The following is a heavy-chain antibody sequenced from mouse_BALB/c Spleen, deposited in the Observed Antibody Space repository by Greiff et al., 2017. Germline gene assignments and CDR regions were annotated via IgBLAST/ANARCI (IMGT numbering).Heavy chain of an antibody. Sequence: VQLQQSGPGLVKPSQSLSLTCTVTGYSITSDYAWNWIRQFPGNKLEWMGYISYSGSTSYNPSLKSRISITRDTSKNQFFLQLNSVTTEDTATYYCARLHYYAMDYWGQGTSVTVSS. V-gene: IGHV3-2*02. CDR2: ISYSGST. CDR1: GYSITSDYA. J-gene: IGHJ4*01. CDR3: ARLHYYAMDY.